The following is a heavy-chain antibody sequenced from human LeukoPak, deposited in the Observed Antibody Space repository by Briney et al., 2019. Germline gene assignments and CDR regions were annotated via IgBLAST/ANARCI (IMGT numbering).Heavy chain of an antibody. V-gene: IGHV3-74*01. J-gene: IGHJ3*02. Sequence: PGGSLRLSCAASGFTFSKYWMHWVRQAPGKGLVWVSRIYSDGSGTSYADSVKGRFTISRDNSKNTLHLQMNSLRAEDTAVYYCARGRVAVAGETFDTWGQGTRVTVSS. D-gene: IGHD6-19*01. CDR2: IYSDGSGT. CDR1: GFTFSKYW. CDR3: ARGRVAVAGETFDT.